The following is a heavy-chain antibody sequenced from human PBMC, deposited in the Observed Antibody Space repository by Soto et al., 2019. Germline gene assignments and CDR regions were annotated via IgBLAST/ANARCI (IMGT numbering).Heavy chain of an antibody. CDR3: ARVGSSRAVRPFDY. Sequence: QVQLQESGPGLVKPSQTLSLTCTVSGGSISSCDYYWSWIRQPPGKGLEWIGYIYYSGSTYYNPYLKSRVTISLDTSKKQLALKLSSVTAADTAVYCCARVGSSRAVRPFDYWGQGTLVTVSS. D-gene: IGHD6-6*01. V-gene: IGHV4-30-4*01. J-gene: IGHJ4*02. CDR2: IYYSGST. CDR1: GGSISSCDYY.